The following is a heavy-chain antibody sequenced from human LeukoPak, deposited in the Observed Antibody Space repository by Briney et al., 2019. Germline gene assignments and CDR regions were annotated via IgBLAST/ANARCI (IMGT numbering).Heavy chain of an antibody. CDR2: FDPEDGET. CDR1: GYTLTELS. Sequence: ASVKASCKVSGYTLTELSMHWVRQAPGKGLEWMGGFDPEDGETIYAQKFQGRVTMTEDTSTDTAYMELSSLRSEDTAVYYCATDRYSYGYGFFDYWGQGTLVTVSS. J-gene: IGHJ4*02. D-gene: IGHD5-18*01. CDR3: ATDRYSYGYGFFDY. V-gene: IGHV1-24*01.